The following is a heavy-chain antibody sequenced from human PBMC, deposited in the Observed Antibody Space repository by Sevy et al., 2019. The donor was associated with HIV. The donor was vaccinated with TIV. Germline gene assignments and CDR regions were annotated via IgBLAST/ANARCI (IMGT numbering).Heavy chain of an antibody. CDR2: IRNKADSYTT. CDR3: ATHAGIAAAGRVFDY. D-gene: IGHD6-13*01. CDR1: GFTFSDHY. J-gene: IGHJ4*02. V-gene: IGHV3-72*01. Sequence: GGSLRLSCAASGFTFSDHYMESVRQAPGKRLEWVGRIRNKADSYTTEYDASVKGRFTISRDDSKNSLYLLMNSLKTEDTAVYYCATHAGIAAAGRVFDYWGQGTLVTVSS.